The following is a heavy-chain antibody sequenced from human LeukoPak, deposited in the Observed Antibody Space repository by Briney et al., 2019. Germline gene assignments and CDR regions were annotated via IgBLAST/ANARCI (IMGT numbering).Heavy chain of an antibody. V-gene: IGHV4-39*01. CDR2: IYYSGST. D-gene: IGHD1-14*01. CDR1: GDSVSSSNYY. J-gene: IGHJ5*02. CDR3: ARLNKPGWFDP. Sequence: PSETLSLTCTASGDSVSSSNYYWAWIRQPPGKGLEWIGNIYYSGSTYYNPSLKSRLTISVDTSKNQFSLKLTSVTAADTAVYYCARLNKPGWFDPWGQGTLVTVSS.